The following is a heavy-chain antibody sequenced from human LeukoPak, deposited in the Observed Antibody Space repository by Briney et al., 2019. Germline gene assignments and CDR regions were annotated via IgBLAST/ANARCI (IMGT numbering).Heavy chain of an antibody. V-gene: IGHV1-2*02. D-gene: IGHD1-26*01. CDR3: ARASSGSYYYAHDY. CDR1: GYTFTGYY. Sequence: ASVKVSCKASGYTFTGYYMHWVRQAPGQGLEWMGWINPNSGGTNYAQKFQGRVAMTRDTSISTAYMELSRLRSDDTAVYYCARASSGSYYYAHDYWGQGTLVTISS. CDR2: INPNSGGT. J-gene: IGHJ4*02.